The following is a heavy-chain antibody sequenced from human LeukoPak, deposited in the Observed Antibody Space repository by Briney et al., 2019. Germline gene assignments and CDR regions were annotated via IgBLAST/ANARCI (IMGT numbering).Heavy chain of an antibody. CDR1: GGTFSSYA. J-gene: IGHJ4*02. CDR3: ARDPLGYSGYDREEEGDY. D-gene: IGHD5-12*01. V-gene: IGHV1-69*13. CDR2: IIPIFGTA. Sequence: ASVKVSCKSSGGTFSSYAIIWVRQAPGQGLEWMGGIIPIFGTANYAQKFQGRVPITADESTSTAYMELSSLRSEDTAVYYCARDPLGYSGYDREEEGDYWGQGTLVTVSS.